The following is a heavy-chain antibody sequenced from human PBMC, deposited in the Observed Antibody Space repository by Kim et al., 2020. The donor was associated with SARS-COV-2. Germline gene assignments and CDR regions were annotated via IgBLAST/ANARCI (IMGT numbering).Heavy chain of an antibody. V-gene: IGHV3-30*18. D-gene: IGHD5-12*01. CDR3: AKDRGYSGYDRRTFDY. CDR2: ISYDGSNK. CDR1: GFTFSSYG. J-gene: IGHJ4*02. Sequence: GGSLRLSCAASGFTFSSYGMHWVRQAPGKGLEWVAVISYDGSNKYYADSVKGRFTISRDNSKNTLYLQMNSLRAEDTAVYYCAKDRGYSGYDRRTFDYWGQGTLVTVSS.